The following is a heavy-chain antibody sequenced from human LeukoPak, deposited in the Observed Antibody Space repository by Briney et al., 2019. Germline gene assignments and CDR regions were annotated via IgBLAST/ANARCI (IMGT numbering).Heavy chain of an antibody. CDR3: ASVVVVVAALDY. J-gene: IGHJ4*02. D-gene: IGHD2-15*01. V-gene: IGHV3-30*02. Sequence: SGGSLRLSCAASGFTVSNYGMHWVRQTPGKGLEWVAFIRYDGSSQYYADPVKGRFTISRDNSKNTLYLQMNSLRAEDTAVYYCASVVVVVAALDYWGQGTLVTVPS. CDR2: IRYDGSSQ. CDR1: GFTVSNYG.